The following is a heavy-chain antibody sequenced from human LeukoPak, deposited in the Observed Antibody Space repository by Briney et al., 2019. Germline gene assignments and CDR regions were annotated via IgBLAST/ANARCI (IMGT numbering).Heavy chain of an antibody. D-gene: IGHD6-6*01. CDR2: ISYDGSNK. Sequence: GGSLRLSCAASGFTFSSYAMHWVRQAPGKGLEWVAVISYDGSNKYYADSVKGRFTISGDNSKNTLYLQMNSLRAEDTAVYYCARGPNSNWSGLDFWGQGTLLTVSS. CDR3: ARGPNSNWSGLDF. CDR1: GFTFSSYA. V-gene: IGHV3-30-3*01. J-gene: IGHJ4*02.